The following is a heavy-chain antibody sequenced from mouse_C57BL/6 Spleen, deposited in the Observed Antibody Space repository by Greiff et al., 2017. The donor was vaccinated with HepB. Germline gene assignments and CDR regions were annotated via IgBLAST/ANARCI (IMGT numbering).Heavy chain of an antibody. Sequence: QVQLQQSGPELVKPGASVKISCKASGYAFSSSWMNWVRQRPGKGLEWIGRIYPGDGDTNYNGKFKGKATLTADKSSSTAYMQLSSLTSEDSAVYFCARWDDYDDGFAYWGQGTLVTVSA. D-gene: IGHD2-4*01. V-gene: IGHV1-82*01. CDR1: GYAFSSSW. CDR2: IYPGDGDT. J-gene: IGHJ3*01. CDR3: ARWDDYDDGFAY.